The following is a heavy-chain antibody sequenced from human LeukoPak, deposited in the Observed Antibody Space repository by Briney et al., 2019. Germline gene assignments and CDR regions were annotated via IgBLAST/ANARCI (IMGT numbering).Heavy chain of an antibody. V-gene: IGHV1-69*05. Sequence: SVKVSCKASGGTFSSYSISWVRQAPGQGLEWMGGIIPIFGTANYAQKFQGRVTITTDESTSTAYMELSSLRSDDTAVYYCARVADYYYYYMDVWGKGTTVTVSS. CDR1: GGTFSSYS. CDR3: ARVADYYYYYMDV. J-gene: IGHJ6*03. CDR2: IIPIFGTA.